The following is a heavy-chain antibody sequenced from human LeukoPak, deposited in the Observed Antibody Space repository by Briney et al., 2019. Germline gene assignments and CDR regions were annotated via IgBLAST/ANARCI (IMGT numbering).Heavy chain of an antibody. CDR3: AKASFIVVVTAIDAFDI. Sequence: GGSLRLSCAASGFTFSSYAMSWVRQAPGKGLEWVSAISGSGGSTNYADSVKGRFTISRDNSKNTLYLQMNSLRAEDTAVYYCAKASFIVVVTAIDAFDIWGQGTMVTVSS. CDR1: GFTFSSYA. CDR2: ISGSGGST. J-gene: IGHJ3*02. D-gene: IGHD2-21*02. V-gene: IGHV3-23*01.